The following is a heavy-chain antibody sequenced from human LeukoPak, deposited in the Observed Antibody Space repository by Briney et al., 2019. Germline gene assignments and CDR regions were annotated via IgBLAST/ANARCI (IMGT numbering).Heavy chain of an antibody. J-gene: IGHJ4*02. D-gene: IGHD4-17*01. CDR3: ARTYGG. CDR2: IKQDGSEK. Sequence: GGSLRLSCAASGFDFSNYWMYWVRQAPGKGLEWVANIKQDGSEKYYVDSVRGRFTISRDNAKNSLSLQMNSLRAEDTAVYYWARTYGGWGQETLVTVSS. CDR1: GFDFSNYW. V-gene: IGHV3-7*03.